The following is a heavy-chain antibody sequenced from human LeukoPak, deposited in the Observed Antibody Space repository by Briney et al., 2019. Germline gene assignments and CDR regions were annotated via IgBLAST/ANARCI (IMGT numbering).Heavy chain of an antibody. CDR1: GYTFTYYV. D-gene: IGHD1-26*01. V-gene: IGHV1-18*01. Sequence: ASVKVSCKTSGYTFTYYVISWVRQAPGQGLEWMGWINAYNGNTNDAQKFQGRVTMTTDTSTSTAYMELRSLRSGDTAVYYCARGEKPYDYWGQGTLVSVSS. CDR2: INAYNGNT. CDR3: ARGEKPYDY. J-gene: IGHJ4*02.